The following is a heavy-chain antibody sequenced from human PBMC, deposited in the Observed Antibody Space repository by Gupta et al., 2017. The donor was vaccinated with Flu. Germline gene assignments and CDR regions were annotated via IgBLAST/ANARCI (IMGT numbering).Heavy chain of an antibody. V-gene: IGHV4-59*01. CDR3: ARSATPGSPIDY. Sequence: WIRQPPGKGLEWIGYIYYSGSTNYNPPLKSRVTISVDTSKNQFSLKLSSVTAADTAVYYCARSATPGSPIDYWGQGTLVTVSS. CDR2: IYYSGST. J-gene: IGHJ4*02.